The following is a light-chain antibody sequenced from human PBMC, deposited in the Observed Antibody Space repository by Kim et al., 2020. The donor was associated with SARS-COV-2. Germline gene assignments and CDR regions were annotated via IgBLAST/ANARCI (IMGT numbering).Light chain of an antibody. CDR2: AES. CDR1: QGIGDY. J-gene: IGKJ3*01. V-gene: IGKV1-16*01. CDR3: QQKKSNPLT. Sequence: ASKGNRFTILGQASQGIGDYLPGFQQKPGKAPSSLIYAESSWQSGFPSRFSGIGSGTDFTLTISGLQPEVFAINYCQQKKSNPLTFGAGTKGDSK.